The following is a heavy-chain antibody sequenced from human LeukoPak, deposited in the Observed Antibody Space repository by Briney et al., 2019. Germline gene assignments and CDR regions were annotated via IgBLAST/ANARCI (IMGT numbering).Heavy chain of an antibody. J-gene: IGHJ4*02. CDR2: ISGSGGST. V-gene: IGHV3-23*01. Sequence: GGSLRLSCAASGFTFSSYGMNWVRQAPGKGLEWVSSISGSGGSTYYADSVKGRFTISRDNSKNTLYLQMNSLRAEDTAVYYCAKAHYETSGYYWFGYWGPGTLVTVSS. D-gene: IGHD3-22*01. CDR1: GFTFSSYG. CDR3: AKAHYETSGYYWFGY.